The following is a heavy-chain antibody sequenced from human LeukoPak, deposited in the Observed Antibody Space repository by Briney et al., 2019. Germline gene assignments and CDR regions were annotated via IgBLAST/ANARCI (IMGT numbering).Heavy chain of an antibody. CDR1: GFTFSSYA. CDR3: ARGEARNKYSSSWTTVHQ. V-gene: IGHV3-64*01. Sequence: GGSLRLSCAASGFTFSSYAMHWVLQAPGKGLEYVSAISSNGGSTYYANSVKGRFTISRDNSKNTLYLQMGSLRAEDMAVYYCARGEARNKYSSSWTTVHQWGQGTLVTVSS. CDR2: ISSNGGST. D-gene: IGHD6-13*01. J-gene: IGHJ4*02.